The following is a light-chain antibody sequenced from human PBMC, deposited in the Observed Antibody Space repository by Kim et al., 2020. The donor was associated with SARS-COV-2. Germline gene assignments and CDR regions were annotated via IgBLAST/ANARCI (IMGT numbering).Light chain of an antibody. Sequence: SASVGDRVTITCQASQDINTYLNWYQQKPGKAPDLLISDASNLEEGVASRFSGSGSGTDFTLTISSLQPEDLATYYCHQYSDLPVTFGGGTRVGI. CDR3: HQYSDLPVT. J-gene: IGKJ4*01. V-gene: IGKV1-33*01. CDR1: QDINTY. CDR2: DAS.